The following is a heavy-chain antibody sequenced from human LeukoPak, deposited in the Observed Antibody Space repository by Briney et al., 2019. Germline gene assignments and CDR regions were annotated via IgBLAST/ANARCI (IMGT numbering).Heavy chain of an antibody. D-gene: IGHD3-10*01. V-gene: IGHV1-46*01. Sequence: AAVKGSCKASGYTFTSYYIHWVRQAPGQGLEWMGIINPSGGSTNYAQKFQGRVTMTRDTSTSTVYMELNSLRSEDTAIYYCARAEYYFGSGSHFDSWGQGTLVTVSS. CDR3: ARAEYYFGSGSHFDS. J-gene: IGHJ4*02. CDR2: INPSGGST. CDR1: GYTFTSYY.